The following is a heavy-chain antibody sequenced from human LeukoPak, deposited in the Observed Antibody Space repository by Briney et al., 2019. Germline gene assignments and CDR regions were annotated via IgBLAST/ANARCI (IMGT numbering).Heavy chain of an antibody. CDR2: IKTDGSQI. CDR1: GFSFSRYW. D-gene: IGHD6-6*01. CDR3: AKVVVRSFPHFDS. Sequence: GGSLRLSCVASGFSFSRYWMGWVRQAPGKGLDWVGTIKTDGSQILYVDSMRGRFTISRDNAKNSLYLQMDSLTVEDTAVYYCAKVVVRSFPHFDSWGQGTLVTVSS. V-gene: IGHV3-7*01. J-gene: IGHJ4*02.